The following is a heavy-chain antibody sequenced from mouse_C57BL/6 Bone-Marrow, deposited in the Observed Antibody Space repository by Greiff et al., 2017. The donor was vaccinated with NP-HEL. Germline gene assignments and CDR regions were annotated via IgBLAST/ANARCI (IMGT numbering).Heavy chain of an antibody. V-gene: IGHV1-22*01. CDR1: GYTFTDYN. CDR3: AREDYGSSYRLAY. J-gene: IGHJ3*01. Sequence: EVQLQESGPELVKPGASVKMSCKASGYTFTDYNMHWVKQSHGKSLEWIGYINPNNGGTSYNQKFKGKATLTVNKSSSTAYMELRSLTSEDSAVYYCAREDYGSSYRLAYWGQGTLVTVSA. D-gene: IGHD1-1*01. CDR2: INPNNGGT.